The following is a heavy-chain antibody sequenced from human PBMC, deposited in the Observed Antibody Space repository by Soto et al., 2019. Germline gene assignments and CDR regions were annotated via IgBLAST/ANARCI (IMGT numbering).Heavy chain of an antibody. CDR3: AIGVDDYDFWSGYYGWFDP. J-gene: IGHJ5*02. CDR1: GGSISSSSYY. D-gene: IGHD3-3*01. V-gene: IGHV4-39*01. CDR2: IYYSGST. Sequence: PSETLSLTCTVSGGSISSSSYYWGWIRQPPGKGLEWIGSIYYSGSTYYNPSLKSRVTISVDTSKNQFSLKLSSVTAADTAVYYCAIGVDDYDFWSGYYGWFDPWGQGTLVTVSS.